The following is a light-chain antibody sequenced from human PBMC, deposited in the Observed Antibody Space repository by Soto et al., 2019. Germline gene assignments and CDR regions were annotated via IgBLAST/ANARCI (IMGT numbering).Light chain of an antibody. V-gene: IGKV1-33*01. CDR1: QDIIDY. CDR2: DAS. CDR3: QQFDDFPWT. Sequence: DIQMTQSPSSLSASVGDRVTITCQASQDIIDYLNWYQQKPGKAPKLLISDASNLETGVPSRFSGRGSGTNFTFTINSLQPEDIATYYCQQFDDFPWTFGQGTKVEIK. J-gene: IGKJ1*01.